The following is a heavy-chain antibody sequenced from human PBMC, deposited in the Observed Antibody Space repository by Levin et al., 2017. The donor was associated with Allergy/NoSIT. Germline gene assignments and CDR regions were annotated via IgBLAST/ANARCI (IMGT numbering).Heavy chain of an antibody. CDR1: GITFGGYS. CDR2: IGSESHSK. D-gene: IGHD4-17*01. Sequence: GESLKISCIASGITFGGYSMNWVRWAPGKGLEWVSYIGSESHSKNYADSVRGRFTISREDAKNTLFLQMDRLREEDTAVYYCARDLTDDYADSNRYFELWGRGTLVTVSS. CDR3: ARDLTDDYADSNRYFEL. J-gene: IGHJ2*01. V-gene: IGHV3-48*02.